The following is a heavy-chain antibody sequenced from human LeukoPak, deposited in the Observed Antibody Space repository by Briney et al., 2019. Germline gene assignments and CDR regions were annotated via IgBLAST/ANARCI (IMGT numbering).Heavy chain of an antibody. CDR3: ARDSIVATIPDY. Sequence: GGSLRLSCAASGFTFSSYSMNWVRQAPGKGLEWVSSISSSSSYIYYADSVKGRFTISRDNAKNSLYLQINSLRAEDTAVYYCARDSIVATIPDYWGQGTLVTVSS. J-gene: IGHJ4*02. D-gene: IGHD5-12*01. CDR1: GFTFSSYS. CDR2: ISSSSSYI. V-gene: IGHV3-21*01.